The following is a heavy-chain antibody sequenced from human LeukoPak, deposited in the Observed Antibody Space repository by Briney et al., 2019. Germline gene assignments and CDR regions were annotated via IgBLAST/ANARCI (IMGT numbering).Heavy chain of an antibody. CDR2: MSGSGGRT. J-gene: IGHJ4*02. V-gene: IGHV3-23*01. CDR3: AKWGCSGGSCYPFDY. CDR1: GFTFNTYA. Sequence: GGSLRLSCAASGFTFNTYAMSWVRQAPGKGLEWVSAMSGSGGRTYYADSVKGRFTISRDNSKNTLYLQMNSMRAEDTAVYYCAKWGCSGGSCYPFDYWGQGTLVTVSS. D-gene: IGHD2-15*01.